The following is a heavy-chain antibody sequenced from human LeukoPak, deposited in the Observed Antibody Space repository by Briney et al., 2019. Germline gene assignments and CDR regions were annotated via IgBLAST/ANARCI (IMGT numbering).Heavy chain of an antibody. Sequence: SVKVSCKASGFTFTSSAVQWVRQARGQRLEWIGWVVVGSGNTNYAQKFQERVTITRDMSTSTAYMELSSLRSEDTAVYYCAASPDYYDSSGYSYYFDYWGQGTLVTVPS. CDR1: GFTFTSSA. CDR3: AASPDYYDSSGYSYYFDY. D-gene: IGHD3-22*01. CDR2: VVVGSGNT. V-gene: IGHV1-58*01. J-gene: IGHJ4*02.